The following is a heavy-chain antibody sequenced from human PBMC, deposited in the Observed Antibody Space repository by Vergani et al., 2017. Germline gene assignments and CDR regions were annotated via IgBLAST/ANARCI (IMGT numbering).Heavy chain of an antibody. CDR3: VKDIAASGNYWYFDL. Sequence: EVQLLESGGDLVQPGGSLRLSCAASGFTFIMHAMSWVRQAPGKGLEWVSGISWNSGAVDYADSVRGRFTISRDNAKNSLFLEMNSLRAEDTALYYCVKDIAASGNYWYFDLWGRGTLVTVSS. D-gene: IGHD6-13*01. J-gene: IGHJ2*01. CDR1: GFTFIMHA. V-gene: IGHV3-9*01. CDR2: ISWNSGAV.